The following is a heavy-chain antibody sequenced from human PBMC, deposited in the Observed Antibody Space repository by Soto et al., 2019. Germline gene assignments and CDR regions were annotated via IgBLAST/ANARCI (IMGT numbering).Heavy chain of an antibody. CDR2: ISGSGGST. Sequence: LRLSCAASGFTFSSYAISWVRQAPGKGLEWVSAISGSGGSTYYADSVKGRFTISRDNSKNTLYLQMNSLRAEDTAVYYCAKDQNPDSSGYYYLGYFDYWGQGTLVTVSS. CDR3: AKDQNPDSSGYYYLGYFDY. D-gene: IGHD3-22*01. J-gene: IGHJ4*02. CDR1: GFTFSSYA. V-gene: IGHV3-23*01.